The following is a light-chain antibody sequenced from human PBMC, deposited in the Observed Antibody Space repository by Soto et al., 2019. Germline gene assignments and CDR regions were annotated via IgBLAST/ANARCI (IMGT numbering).Light chain of an antibody. CDR2: DVS. J-gene: IGKJ2*01. CDR3: QQYDSRPNT. CDR1: QGITLY. V-gene: IGKV1-33*01. Sequence: DIQMTQSPSSLSASVGDRVTITCQASQGITLYLTWYQHKAGKAPNLLIHDVSTLETGVPARFSGRGSGTIFTLTIISLQPEDVATYYCQQYDSRPNTFGQGTKVEIK.